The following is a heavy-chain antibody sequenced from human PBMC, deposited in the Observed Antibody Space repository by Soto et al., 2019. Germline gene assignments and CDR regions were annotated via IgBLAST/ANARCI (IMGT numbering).Heavy chain of an antibody. J-gene: IGHJ3*01. CDR3: AGGRVVVIPAGMPDAFDV. Sequence: ASVKVSCKASGYIFNKYGFNWVRQAPGQGLEWMGRISAFNGYTNFAQKFQGRVTLTTDTSTNTAYMELSSLRSDDTAIYYCAGGRVVVIPAGMPDAFDVWGQGTMVTVSS. CDR1: GYIFNKYG. CDR2: ISAFNGYT. D-gene: IGHD2-21*01. V-gene: IGHV1-18*01.